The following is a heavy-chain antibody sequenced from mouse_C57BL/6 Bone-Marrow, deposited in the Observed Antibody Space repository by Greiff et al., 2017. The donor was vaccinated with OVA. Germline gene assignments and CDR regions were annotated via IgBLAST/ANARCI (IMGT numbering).Heavy chain of an antibody. V-gene: IGHV2-2*01. CDR2: IWSGGST. J-gene: IGHJ3*01. CDR3: ARVPSTTVVDWFAY. Sequence: QVQLKESGPGLVRPSQSLSITCTVSGFSLTSYGVHWVRQSPGKGLEWLGVIWSGGSTDYNAAFISRLSISKDNSKSQVFFKMNSLQADDTAIYYCARVPSTTVVDWFAYWGQGTLVTVSA. CDR1: GFSLTSYG. D-gene: IGHD1-1*01.